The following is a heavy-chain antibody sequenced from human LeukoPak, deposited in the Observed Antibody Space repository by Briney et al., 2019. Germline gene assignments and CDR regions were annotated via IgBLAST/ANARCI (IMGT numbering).Heavy chain of an antibody. CDR2: IYHSGST. J-gene: IGHJ4*02. CDR1: GGSISSSSYY. V-gene: IGHV4-39*01. Sequence: SETLSLTCTVSGGSISSSSYYWGWIRQPPGKGLEWIGSIYHSGSTYYNSSLKSRVTISVRTSRNQFSLKLNSVTAADTAVYYCARQACSGGSCNDYWGQGTLVTVSS. D-gene: IGHD2-15*01. CDR3: ARQACSGGSCNDY.